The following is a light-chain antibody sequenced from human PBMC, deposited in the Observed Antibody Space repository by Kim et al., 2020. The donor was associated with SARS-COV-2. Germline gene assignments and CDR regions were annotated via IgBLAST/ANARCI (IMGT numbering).Light chain of an antibody. CDR3: QHYSVYPLT. V-gene: IGKV1-5*03. CDR1: QSISSW. CDR2: TAS. J-gene: IGKJ4*01. Sequence: DIQMTQSPSTLSASVGDRVTITCRASQSISSWLAWYQQRPGKAPKLLIYTASTLEYGVPSRFSGSGSGTEFTLTISSLQPEDFATYYCQHYSVYPLTFGGGTKVDIK.